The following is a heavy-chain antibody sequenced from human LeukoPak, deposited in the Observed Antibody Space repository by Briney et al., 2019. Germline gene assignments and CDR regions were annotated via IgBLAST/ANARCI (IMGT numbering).Heavy chain of an antibody. D-gene: IGHD6-13*01. J-gene: IGHJ4*02. CDR2: IIPIFGTA. CDR3: ARGGSSSLGSFDY. V-gene: IGHV1-69*13. Sequence: EASVKVSCKASGGTFSSYAISWVRQAPGQGLEWMGGIIPIFGTANYAQKFQGRVTITADESTSTAYMELSSLRSKDTAVYYCARGGSSSLGSFDYWGQGTLVTVSS. CDR1: GGTFSSYA.